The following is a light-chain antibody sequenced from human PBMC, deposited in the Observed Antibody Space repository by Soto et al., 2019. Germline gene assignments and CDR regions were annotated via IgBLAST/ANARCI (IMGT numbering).Light chain of an antibody. V-gene: IGKV3-11*01. CDR2: DTS. Sequence: EVQLTQSPSTLSSSPGERATLSCRASQSVNRYLAWYQQKPGQAPRLLIFDTSNRDTGIPARFSGSGSGTDFTLTITSLEPEDFAVYFCQQRGKYPCTFGPGTKVDIK. CDR3: QQRGKYPCT. CDR1: QSVNRY. J-gene: IGKJ3*01.